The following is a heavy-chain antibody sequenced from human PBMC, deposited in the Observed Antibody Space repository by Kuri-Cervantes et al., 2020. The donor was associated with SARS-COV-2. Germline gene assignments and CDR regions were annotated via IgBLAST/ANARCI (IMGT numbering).Heavy chain of an antibody. D-gene: IGHD1-26*01. CDR1: GFTFSSYG. V-gene: IGHV3-30*03. J-gene: IGHJ5*02. CDR2: ISYDGSNK. CDR3: ARISGSRLGKGGNWFDP. Sequence: GESLKISCAASGFTFSSYGMHWVRQAPGKGLEWVAVISYDGSNKYYADSVKGRFTISRDNSKNTLYLQMNSLRAEDTAVYYCARISGSRLGKGGNWFDPWGQGTLVTVSS.